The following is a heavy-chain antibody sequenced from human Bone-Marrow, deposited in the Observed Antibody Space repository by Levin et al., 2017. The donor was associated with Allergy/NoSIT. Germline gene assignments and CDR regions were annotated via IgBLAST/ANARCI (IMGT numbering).Heavy chain of an antibody. Sequence: SCAASGFTFSSYGMHWVRQAPGKGLEWVAVISYDGSNKYYADSVKGRFTISRDNSKNTLYLQMNSLRAEDTAVYYCAKYFVGDYYFDYWGQGTLVTVSS. CDR1: GFTFSSYG. CDR2: ISYDGSNK. D-gene: IGHD4-17*01. V-gene: IGHV3-30*18. CDR3: AKYFVGDYYFDY. J-gene: IGHJ4*02.